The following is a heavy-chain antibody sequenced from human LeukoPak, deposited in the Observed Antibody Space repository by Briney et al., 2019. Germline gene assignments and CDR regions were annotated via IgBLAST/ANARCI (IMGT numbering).Heavy chain of an antibody. V-gene: IGHV4-59*01. CDR2: IYYSGST. CDR3: ARVYDSSGYYVDY. J-gene: IGHJ4*02. Sequence: SETLSLTCTVSGGSISSYYWSWIRQLPGKGLEWIGYIYYSGSTNYNPSLKSRVTISVDTSKNQFSLKLSSVTAADTAVYYCARVYDSSGYYVDYWGQGTLVTVSS. CDR1: GGSISSYY. D-gene: IGHD3-22*01.